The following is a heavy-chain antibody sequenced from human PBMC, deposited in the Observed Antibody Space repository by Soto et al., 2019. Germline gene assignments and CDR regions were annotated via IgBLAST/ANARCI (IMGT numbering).Heavy chain of an antibody. CDR2: IWYDGSNK. CDR3: ARWNDYRAIDW. D-gene: IGHD4-4*01. V-gene: IGHV3-33*01. J-gene: IGHJ1*01. Sequence: GGSLRLSCVASGFTFRSHGMHWVRQVPGKGLEWVGVIWYDGSNKYYADSVKGRFTISRDNSKNMLDLQMNSLRADDTAGYYWARWNDYRAIDWWGQGTLVTVSS. CDR1: GFTFRSHG.